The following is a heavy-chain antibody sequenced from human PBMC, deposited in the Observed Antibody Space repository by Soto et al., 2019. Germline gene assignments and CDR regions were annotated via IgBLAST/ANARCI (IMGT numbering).Heavy chain of an antibody. V-gene: IGHV1-8*01. J-gene: IGHJ4*02. CDR2: MNPNTGNT. D-gene: IGHD4-17*01. CDR1: GYTFTSYD. Sequence: GASVKVSCKASGYTFTSYDINWVRQATGQGLEWMGWMNPNTGNTGYAQKFQGRVTMTRNTSISTAYMELRSLRSEDTAMYYCARALREATVTPSSPLKIQSYFDYWGQGTLVTVSS. CDR3: ARALREATVTPSSPLKIQSYFDY.